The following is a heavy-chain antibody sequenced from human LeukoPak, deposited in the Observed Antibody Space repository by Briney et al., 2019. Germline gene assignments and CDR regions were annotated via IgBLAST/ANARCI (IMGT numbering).Heavy chain of an antibody. V-gene: IGHV3-64D*09. CDR2: ISSNGGST. CDR3: VKDVLLWFGEPIPYYFDY. CDR1: GFAFSSYA. Sequence: PGGSLRLSCSASGFAFSSYAMHWVRQAPGKGLEYVSAISSNGGSTYYADSVKGRFTISRDNSKNTLYLQMSSLRAVDTAVYYCVKDVLLWFGEPIPYYFDYWGQGTLVTVSS. J-gene: IGHJ4*02. D-gene: IGHD3-10*01.